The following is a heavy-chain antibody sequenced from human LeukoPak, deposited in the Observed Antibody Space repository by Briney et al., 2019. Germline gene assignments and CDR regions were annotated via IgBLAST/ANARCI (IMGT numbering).Heavy chain of an antibody. Sequence: PGGSLRLSCAASGFTFSSYGMHWVRQAPGKGLEWVAFIRNDGNKYNYAESVKGRFTISRDNSKNTLYLQMDSLSAEDTAVYYCVKVDTWGQGTLVTVSS. J-gene: IGHJ4*02. D-gene: IGHD5-18*01. CDR3: VKVDT. CDR1: GFTFSSYG. CDR2: IRNDGNKY. V-gene: IGHV3-30*02.